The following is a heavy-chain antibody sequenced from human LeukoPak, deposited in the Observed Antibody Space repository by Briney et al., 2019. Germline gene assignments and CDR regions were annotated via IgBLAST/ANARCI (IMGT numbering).Heavy chain of an antibody. CDR3: AKVRTSGYFYLYFRC. V-gene: IGHV3-23*01. J-gene: IGHJ4*02. CDR2: ISGNGGIT. Sequence: GGSLRLSCAASGFTFSTYDMTWVRQAPGKGLEWVSIISGNGGITNYADSVKGRFTISRDNSRNTLYLQMNSLRAEDTAVYYCAKVRTSGYFYLYFRCRGQGTLVT. CDR1: GFTFSTYD. D-gene: IGHD3-22*01.